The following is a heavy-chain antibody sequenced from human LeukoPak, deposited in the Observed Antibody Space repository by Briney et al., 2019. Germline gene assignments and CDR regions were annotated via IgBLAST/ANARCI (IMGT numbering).Heavy chain of an antibody. CDR1: GFTFSSYS. CDR3: ARVRGGYTYYFDY. J-gene: IGHJ4*02. Sequence: GGSLRLSCAASGFTFSSYSMNWVRQAPGKGLEWVSSISSSSSYIYYADSVKGRFTISRDNAKNSLYLQMNSLRAEDTAVYYCARVRGGYTYYFDYWGQGTLVTVSS. D-gene: IGHD5-24*01. CDR2: ISSSSSYI. V-gene: IGHV3-21*01.